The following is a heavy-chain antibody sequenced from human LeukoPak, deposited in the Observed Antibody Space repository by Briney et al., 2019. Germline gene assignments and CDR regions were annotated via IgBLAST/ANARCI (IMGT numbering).Heavy chain of an antibody. CDR2: INHSGST. D-gene: IGHD2-15*01. J-gene: IGHJ4*02. Sequence: SETLSLTCAVYGGSFSGYYWSWIRQPPGKGLEWIGEINHSGSTNYNPSLKSRVTISVDTSKNQFSLKLSSVTAAETAVYYCARGPLVAAFCDYWGQGTLVTVSS. V-gene: IGHV4-34*01. CDR1: GGSFSGYY. CDR3: ARGPLVAAFCDY.